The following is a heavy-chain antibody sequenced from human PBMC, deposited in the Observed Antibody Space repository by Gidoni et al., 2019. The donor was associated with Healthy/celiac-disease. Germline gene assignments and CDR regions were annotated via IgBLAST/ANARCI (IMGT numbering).Heavy chain of an antibody. CDR1: GGSISSSNW. CDR3: ARFRYCSGGSCYTGGLWFDP. CDR2: IYHSGGT. Sequence: QVQLQESGPGLVKPSGTLSLTCAVSGGSISSSNWWRWVRQPPGKGLEWIGEIYHSGGTNYNPSLKSRVTISVDKSKNQFSLKLSSVTAADTAVYYCARFRYCSGGSCYTGGLWFDPWGQGTLVTVSS. J-gene: IGHJ5*02. V-gene: IGHV4-4*02. D-gene: IGHD2-15*01.